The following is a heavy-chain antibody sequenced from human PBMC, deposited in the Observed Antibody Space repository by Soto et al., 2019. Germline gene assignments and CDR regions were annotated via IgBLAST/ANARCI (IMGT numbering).Heavy chain of an antibody. CDR3: ARDLNPTYASGSPIDY. J-gene: IGHJ4*02. V-gene: IGHV1-18*01. Sequence: ASVPFCFKDSGYTLTTYGLSWVRQAPGQGLEWMGWISAYYGNTNYAQKFQGRDTMTTETSTSTAYMELRSMRSDDTAVSYCARDLNPTYASGSPIDYWGQGTLVTVS. CDR2: ISAYYGNT. D-gene: IGHD3-10*01. CDR1: GYTLTTYG.